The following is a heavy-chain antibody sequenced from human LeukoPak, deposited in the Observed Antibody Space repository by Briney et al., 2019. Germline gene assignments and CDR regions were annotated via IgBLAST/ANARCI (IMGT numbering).Heavy chain of an antibody. D-gene: IGHD3-22*01. Sequence: SVKVSCKASRGTFSSYGISWVRQAPGQGLEWMGGVIAIFGRVKYGQKFQGRATITTDESTSTAYMELSSLASEDTGVYYCARGELGDSSGFSFFDYWGQGTLVTVSS. CDR1: RGTFSSYG. V-gene: IGHV1-69*05. CDR2: VIAIFGRV. J-gene: IGHJ4*02. CDR3: ARGELGDSSGFSFFDY.